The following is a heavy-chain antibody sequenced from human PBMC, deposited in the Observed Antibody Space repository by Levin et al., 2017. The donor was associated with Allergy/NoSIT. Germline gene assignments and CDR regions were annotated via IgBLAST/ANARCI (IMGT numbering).Heavy chain of an antibody. V-gene: IGHV1-8*01. D-gene: IGHD1-14*01. Sequence: GASVKVSCKAAGYIFTNYDMSWVRRATGQGLEWMGWMNPHSGNTDYAPKFLGRVTMTGDTSISTVYMELSGLKSDDTAIYYCARCSQTGCQGGSDYWGQGTLVTVSS. J-gene: IGHJ4*02. CDR1: GYIFTNYD. CDR3: ARCSQTGCQGGSDY. CDR2: MNPHSGNT.